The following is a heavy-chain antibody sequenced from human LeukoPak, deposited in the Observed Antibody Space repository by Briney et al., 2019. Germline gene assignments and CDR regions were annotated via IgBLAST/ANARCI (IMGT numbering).Heavy chain of an antibody. CDR2: INHSGNT. Sequence: SETLSLTCAVYGGSFSGYYWNWIRQPPGKGLEWIGEINHSGNTNYNPSLKSRVTISVDTSKNQFSLKLTSVTAADTAVYYCARRGGRYYIDYWGQGTLVTVSS. D-gene: IGHD3-10*01. CDR3: ARRGGRYYIDY. J-gene: IGHJ4*02. V-gene: IGHV4-34*01. CDR1: GGSFSGYY.